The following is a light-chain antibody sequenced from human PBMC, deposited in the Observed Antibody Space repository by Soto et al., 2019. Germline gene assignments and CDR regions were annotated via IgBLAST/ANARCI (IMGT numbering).Light chain of an antibody. Sequence: VMTQSPATLSVSPGERATLSCRASQSVSSNLAWYQQKPGQAPRLLIFGASTRATGIPARFSGSGSGTEFTLTISRLQSEDFAVYYCQQYNNWPRTCGQVTKGDI. J-gene: IGKJ1*01. CDR2: GAS. CDR3: QQYNNWPRT. CDR1: QSVSSN. V-gene: IGKV3-15*01.